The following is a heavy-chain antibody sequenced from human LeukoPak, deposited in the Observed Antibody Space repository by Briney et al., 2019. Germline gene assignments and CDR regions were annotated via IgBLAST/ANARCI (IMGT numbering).Heavy chain of an antibody. CDR2: IYYSGSS. V-gene: IGHV4-59*08. Sequence: SETLSLPCTVSGGSISSYYWSWIRQHPGKGLEWIGYIYYSGSSNYNPSLTSRVTISVDTSKNQFSLNLSSVTAAETAVYYCARGEYYDSSGYYYFWRLDYWGQGTLVTVSS. CDR1: GGSISSYY. CDR3: ARGEYYDSSGYYYFWRLDY. D-gene: IGHD3-22*01. J-gene: IGHJ4*02.